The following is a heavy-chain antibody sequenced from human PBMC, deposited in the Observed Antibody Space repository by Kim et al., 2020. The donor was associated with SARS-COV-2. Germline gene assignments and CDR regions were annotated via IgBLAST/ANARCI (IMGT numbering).Heavy chain of an antibody. Sequence: GGSLRLSCVASGFTFSDYSMNWVRQTRKGLEWVSYISSLGRSTKYAGSVKGRFTVSRDPAKNSVFLGMDSLRHDDTAVYYCARGCILSGLDGWVQGTTVT. CDR3: ARGCILSGLDG. D-gene: IGHD2-8*01. J-gene: IGHJ6*02. CDR2: ISSLGRST. V-gene: IGHV3-48*02. CDR1: GFTFSDYS.